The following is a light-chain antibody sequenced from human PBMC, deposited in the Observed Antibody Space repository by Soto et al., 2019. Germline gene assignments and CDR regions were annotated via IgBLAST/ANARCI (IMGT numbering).Light chain of an antibody. CDR3: HQYNQWPLT. V-gene: IGKV3-15*01. CDR1: QSVSTY. Sequence: ETVMTQSPATLSVSPGERATLSCRASQSVSTYLAWYQLTPGQAPRLLIYGASTRATGVPARFSGSGSETEFTLTIGSLQSEDFAVYYCHQYNQWPLTFGGGTKVEIK. CDR2: GAS. J-gene: IGKJ4*01.